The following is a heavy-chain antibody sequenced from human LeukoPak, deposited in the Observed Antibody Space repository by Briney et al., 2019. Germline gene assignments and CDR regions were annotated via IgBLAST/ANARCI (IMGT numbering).Heavy chain of an antibody. V-gene: IGHV3-23*01. CDR1: GFTFTNYA. J-gene: IGHJ4*02. CDR2: ISSSGDFT. D-gene: IGHD5-24*01. Sequence: GGSLRLSCAASGFTFTNYAMSWVRQAPGKGLEWVSDISSSGDFTYYADSVKGRFTISRDKSKNTLYLQMNSLRAEDTAVYYCAKDGARDGYNHPDYWGQGTLVTVSS. CDR3: AKDGARDGYNHPDY.